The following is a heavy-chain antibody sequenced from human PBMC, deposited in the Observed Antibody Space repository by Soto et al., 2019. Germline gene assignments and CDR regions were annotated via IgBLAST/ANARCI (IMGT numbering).Heavy chain of an antibody. D-gene: IGHD2-21*01. CDR3: ARDKIPGLFAY. V-gene: IGHV4-34*01. Sequence: SETLSLTCAVYGGSFSGYYWTWICQPPGTGLEWIGEINHSGGTNYNPSLKSRVTISVDTSKNQFSLKLTSVTAADTAVYYCARDKIPGLFAYWGQGSLVTVSS. CDR2: INHSGGT. J-gene: IGHJ4*02. CDR1: GGSFSGYY.